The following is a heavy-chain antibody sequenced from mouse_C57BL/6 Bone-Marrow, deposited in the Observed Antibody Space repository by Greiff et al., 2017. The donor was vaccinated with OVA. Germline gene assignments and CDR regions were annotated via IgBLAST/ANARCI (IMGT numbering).Heavy chain of an antibody. J-gene: IGHJ4*01. Sequence: VQLKESGGDLVKPGGSLKLSCAASGFTFSSYGMSWVRPTPDKRLEWAATISSGGSYHYYPDSVKGRFTISRDNGKNTLYLQMSSLKSEDTAMYYCARRTTVVAFYAMDYWGQGTSVTVSS. CDR3: ARRTTVVAFYAMDY. CDR1: GFTFSSYG. CDR2: ISSGGSYH. V-gene: IGHV5-6*01. D-gene: IGHD1-1*01.